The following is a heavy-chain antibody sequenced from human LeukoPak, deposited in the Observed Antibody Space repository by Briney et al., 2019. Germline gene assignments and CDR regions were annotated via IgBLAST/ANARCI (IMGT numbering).Heavy chain of an antibody. CDR2: IHPNTGTT. J-gene: IGHJ4*02. CDR1: KYTFTASY. CDR3: ARHSGEQWLSHFDY. D-gene: IGHD5-12*01. V-gene: IGHV1-2*02. Sequence: GASVNVSCKASKYTFTASYIHWVRQAPGQGLEWMGWIHPNTGTTNFAQKFQGRVALTRDASITTAYMDLSSLRSDDTAMYYCARHSGEQWLSHFDYWGQGTLVTVSS.